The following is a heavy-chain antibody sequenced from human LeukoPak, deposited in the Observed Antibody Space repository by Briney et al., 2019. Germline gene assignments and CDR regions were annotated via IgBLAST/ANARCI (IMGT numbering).Heavy chain of an antibody. CDR1: GFTFSSYA. V-gene: IGHV3-53*01. Sequence: GGSLRLSCAASGFTFSSYAMSWVRQAPGKGLEWVSVIYSGGSTYYADSVKGRFTISRDNSKNTPYLQMNSLRAEDTAVYYCASGYSHDYWGQGTLVTVSS. D-gene: IGHD5-24*01. J-gene: IGHJ4*02. CDR2: IYSGGST. CDR3: ASGYSHDY.